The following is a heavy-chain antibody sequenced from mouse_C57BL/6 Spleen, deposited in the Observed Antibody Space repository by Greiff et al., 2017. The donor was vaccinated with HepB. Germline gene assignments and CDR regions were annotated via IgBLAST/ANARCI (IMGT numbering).Heavy chain of an antibody. Sequence: EVHLVESGGGLVKPGGSLKLSCAASGFTFSDYGMHWVRQAPEKGLEWVAYISSGSSTIYYADTVKGRFTISRDNAKNTLFLQMTSLRSEDTAMYYCARGYYGSRESAMDYWGQGTSVTVSS. V-gene: IGHV5-17*01. CDR2: ISSGSSTI. CDR3: ARGYYGSRESAMDY. D-gene: IGHD1-1*01. CDR1: GFTFSDYG. J-gene: IGHJ4*01.